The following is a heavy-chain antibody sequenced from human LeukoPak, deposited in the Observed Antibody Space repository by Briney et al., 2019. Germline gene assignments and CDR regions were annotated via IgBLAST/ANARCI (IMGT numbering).Heavy chain of an antibody. J-gene: IGHJ6*03. D-gene: IGHD3-10*01. CDR1: GYTFTSYD. Sequence: ASVKVSCKASGYTFTSYDINWVRQAPGQGLEWMGWMNPNNGNKAYAQKFQGRVTSTRNTSISTAYMELSSLRSEDTALYYCARVGHYYGSGSSYTYYYYYMDVWGKGTAVTVSS. CDR3: ARVGHYYGSGSSYTYYYYYMDV. V-gene: IGHV1-8*03. CDR2: MNPNNGNK.